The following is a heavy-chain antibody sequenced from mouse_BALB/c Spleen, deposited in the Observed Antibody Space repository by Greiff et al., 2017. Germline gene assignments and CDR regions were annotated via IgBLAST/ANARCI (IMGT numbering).Heavy chain of an antibody. D-gene: IGHD1-2*01. CDR1: GFNFNDTD. CDR3: AGSRYGWACFAY. J-gene: IGHJ2*01. Sequence: VQLKQSGAELVKPGASVKLSCTASGFNFNDTDMHWVKQRPEQGLEWIGRIDPANGNTKYYPKFQGMGTITADTSSNTVYLQLSSLTSEDTAVYYCAGSRYGWACFAYWGQGTTLTVSS. V-gene: IGHV14-3*02. CDR2: IDPANGNT.